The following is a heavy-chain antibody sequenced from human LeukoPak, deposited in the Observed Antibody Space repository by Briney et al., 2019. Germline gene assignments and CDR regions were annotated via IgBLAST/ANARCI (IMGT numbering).Heavy chain of an antibody. CDR2: ISSSSSYI. D-gene: IGHD6-19*01. CDR3: ARDPVAGLTPDAFDI. CDR1: GFTFSSYS. V-gene: IGHV3-21*01. J-gene: IGHJ3*02. Sequence: GGSLRLSCAASGFTFSSYSMNWVRQAPGKGLEWVSSISSSSSYIYHADSVKGRFTISRDNAKNSLYLQMNSLRAEDTAVYYCARDPVAGLTPDAFDIWGQGTMVTVSS.